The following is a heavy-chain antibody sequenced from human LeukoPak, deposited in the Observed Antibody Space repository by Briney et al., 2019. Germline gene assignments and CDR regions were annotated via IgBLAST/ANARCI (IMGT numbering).Heavy chain of an antibody. CDR3: ARDEIRSGAFDI. D-gene: IGHD3-10*01. J-gene: IGHJ3*02. V-gene: IGHV3-48*03. Sequence: QTGGSLRLSCAASGFAFSSYEMNWVRQAPGKGLEWVSYISSSGTTIYDADSVKGRFTISRDNAKNSLYLQMNSLRAEDTAVYYCARDEIRSGAFDIWGRGTMVTVSS. CDR1: GFAFSSYE. CDR2: ISSSGTTI.